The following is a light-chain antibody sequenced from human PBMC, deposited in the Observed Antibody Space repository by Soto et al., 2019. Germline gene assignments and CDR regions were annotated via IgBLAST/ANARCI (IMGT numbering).Light chain of an antibody. V-gene: IGLV2-14*01. CDR2: EVS. Sequence: QSALTQPASVSGSPGQSITISCTGTSSDVGAYDYVSWYQQHPGKAPKLIIYEVSNRPSGISNRFSGSKSANTASLTISGLQAEDEADYYCSSYTNRSTRVFGGGTKLTVL. CDR3: SSYTNRSTRV. CDR1: SSDVGAYDY. J-gene: IGLJ3*02.